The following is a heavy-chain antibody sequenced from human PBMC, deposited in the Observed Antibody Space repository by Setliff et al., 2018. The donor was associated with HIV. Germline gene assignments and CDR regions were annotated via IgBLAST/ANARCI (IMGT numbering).Heavy chain of an antibody. V-gene: IGHV4-34*01. Sequence: NLSETLSLPCAVYGGSFSGYYWSWIRQSPGKGLEWIGEINHRRSTNYNPSLKSRVTISVETSKNQFSLKLSSVTAADTAVYYCAGEMATIPNWFDPWGQGTLVTVSS. CDR3: AGEMATIPNWFDP. CDR2: INHRRST. D-gene: IGHD5-12*01. CDR1: GGSFSGYY. J-gene: IGHJ5*02.